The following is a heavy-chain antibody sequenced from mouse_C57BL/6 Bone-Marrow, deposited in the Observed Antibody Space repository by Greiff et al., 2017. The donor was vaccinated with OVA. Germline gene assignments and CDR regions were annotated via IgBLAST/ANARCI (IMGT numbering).Heavy chain of an antibody. CDR2: IDPSDSYT. J-gene: IGHJ4*01. CDR1: GYTFTSYW. CDR3: AGGGGGAMDY. Sequence: VQLQQSGAELVRPGTSVKLSCKASGYTFTSYWMHWVKQRPGQGLEWIGVIDPSDSYTNYNQKFKGKATLTVDTSSSTAYMQLSRLTSEASAGYYCAGGGGGAMDYWGQGTSVTVSS. V-gene: IGHV1-59*01.